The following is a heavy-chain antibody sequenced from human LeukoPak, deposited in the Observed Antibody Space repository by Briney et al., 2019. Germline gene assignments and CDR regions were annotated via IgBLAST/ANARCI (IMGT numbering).Heavy chain of an antibody. V-gene: IGHV4-34*01. CDR2: INRNGNT. CDR3: ARGTIAVAGR. CDR1: GVSFSGYY. Sequence: SETLSLTCAVYGVSFSGYYWSWIRQPPGKGLEWIEEINRNGNTNYHPSLKSRVTISVDPAKNQFSPKLSSVTAPDTAVYYCARGTIAVAGRWGQGPLVSVSS. J-gene: IGHJ4*02. D-gene: IGHD6-19*01.